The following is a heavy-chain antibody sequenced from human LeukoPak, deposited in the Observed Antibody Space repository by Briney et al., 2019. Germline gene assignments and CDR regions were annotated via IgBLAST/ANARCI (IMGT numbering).Heavy chain of an antibody. Sequence: GESLKISCKASGYDFTIYWIGWVRQMPGKGLEWMGIIYPGDSDTRYSPPFQGQVTISADKSISTAYLQWSGLKASDTAMYYCARRQGSSGGSYLFDYWGQGTLVTVSS. CDR2: IYPGDSDT. V-gene: IGHV5-51*01. D-gene: IGHD1-26*01. CDR3: ARRQGSSGGSYLFDY. CDR1: GYDFTIYW. J-gene: IGHJ4*02.